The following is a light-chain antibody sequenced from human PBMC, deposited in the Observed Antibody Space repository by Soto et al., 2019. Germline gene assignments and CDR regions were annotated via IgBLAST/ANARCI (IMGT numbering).Light chain of an antibody. CDR2: VAS. CDR3: MQTLQTPRT. J-gene: IGKJ1*01. CDR1: QSLLHSNGYNY. V-gene: IGKV2-28*01. Sequence: DIVLTQSPISLPVTPGEPASISCRSSQSLLHSNGYNYLDWYLQKPGQAPQILIYVASNRASGVPDRFRGSGSGTDFTLKISRVEAGDVGVYYCMQTLQTPRTFGQGTKVEIK.